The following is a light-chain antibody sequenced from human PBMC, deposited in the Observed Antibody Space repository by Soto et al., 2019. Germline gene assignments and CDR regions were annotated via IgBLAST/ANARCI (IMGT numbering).Light chain of an antibody. CDR3: QQYGSSSIT. Sequence: EIVLTQSPDILSLSPGERASLSCRASQSVTSSYLAWYQQKPGQAPRVLISGASSRATGIPDRFSGSGSGTDFTLTISRLEPEDFAVYYCQQYGSSSITFGQGTRLEIK. CDR1: QSVTSSY. CDR2: GAS. J-gene: IGKJ5*01. V-gene: IGKV3-20*01.